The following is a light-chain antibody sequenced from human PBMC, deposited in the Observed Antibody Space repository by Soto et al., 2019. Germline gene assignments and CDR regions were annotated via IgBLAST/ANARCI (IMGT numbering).Light chain of an antibody. V-gene: IGKV1-5*01. CDR1: QSISSW. J-gene: IGKJ4*01. CDR3: QQYNGYTLT. Sequence: DIQMTQSPSTLSASVGDRVTITCRASQSISSWLAWYQQIPGKAPKLLIYDASSLVGGVPSRFSGSGSGTEFTLTISSLQPDDSATYYYQQYNGYTLTFGGGTKVEIK. CDR2: DAS.